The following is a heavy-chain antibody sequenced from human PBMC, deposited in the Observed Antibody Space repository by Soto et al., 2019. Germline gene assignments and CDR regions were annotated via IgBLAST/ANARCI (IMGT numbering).Heavy chain of an antibody. CDR3: AIDYRGYYYYGMDV. CDR2: ISAYNGNT. D-gene: IGHD4-4*01. Sequence: ASVKVSCKASGYTFTSYGISWVRQAPGQGLEWMGWISAYNGNTNYAQKLQGRVTMTTDTSTSTAYMELRSLRSDDTAVYYCAIDYRGYYYYGMDVWGQGTTVTVS. J-gene: IGHJ6*02. V-gene: IGHV1-18*01. CDR1: GYTFTSYG.